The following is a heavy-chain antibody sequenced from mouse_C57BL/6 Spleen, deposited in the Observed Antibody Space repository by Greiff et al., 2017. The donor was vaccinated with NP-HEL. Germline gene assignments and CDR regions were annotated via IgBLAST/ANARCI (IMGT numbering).Heavy chain of an antibody. Sequence: QVQLQQPGAELVMPGASVKLSCKASGYTFTSYWMPWVKQRPGPGLEWIGEIDPSDSYPNYNQKFKGKSTLTVDQSSSTAYMQLSSPTAEDSAVYYRARSSITALVPAYWGQGTLVTVSA. D-gene: IGHD1-1*01. CDR1: GYTFTSYW. CDR3: ARSSITALVPAY. J-gene: IGHJ3*01. V-gene: IGHV1-69*01. CDR2: IDPSDSYP.